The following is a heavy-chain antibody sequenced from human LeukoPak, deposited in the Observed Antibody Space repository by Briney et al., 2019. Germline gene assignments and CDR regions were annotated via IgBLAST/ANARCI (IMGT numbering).Heavy chain of an antibody. D-gene: IGHD3-3*01. Sequence: PSETLSLTCTVSGGSISSYYWSWIRQPPGKGLEWIGSIYYSGSTNYNPSLKSRVTISVDTSKNQFSLRLSSVTAADTAVYYCAGRSGYYTPTYFDYWGQGTLVTVSS. J-gene: IGHJ4*02. CDR1: GGSISSYY. V-gene: IGHV4-59*01. CDR2: IYYSGST. CDR3: AGRSGYYTPTYFDY.